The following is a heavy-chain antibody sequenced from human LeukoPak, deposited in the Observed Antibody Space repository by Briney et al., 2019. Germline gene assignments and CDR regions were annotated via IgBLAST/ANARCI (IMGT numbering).Heavy chain of an antibody. Sequence: SQTLSLTCTVSGGSISSGDYYWSWIRQPPGKGLEWIGYIYYSGSTYYNPSLKSRVTISVDTSKNQFSLKLSSVTAADTAVYYCARAPRDGSSWYYYYYMDVWSKGTTVTVSS. D-gene: IGHD6-13*01. CDR2: IYYSGST. CDR1: GGSISSGDYY. J-gene: IGHJ6*03. CDR3: ARAPRDGSSWYYYYYMDV. V-gene: IGHV4-30-4*08.